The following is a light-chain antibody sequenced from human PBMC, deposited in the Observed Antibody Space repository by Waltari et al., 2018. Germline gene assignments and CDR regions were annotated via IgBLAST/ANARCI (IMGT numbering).Light chain of an antibody. J-gene: IGKJ4*01. CDR3: QQYNTYPLT. Sequence: DIEMTQSPSSVSASVGDSVTITCRASQEITRWLAWYQQRPGKAPKLLLYGVSTLQRGVPSRFSGSHSGTNFTLTISTLQPDDFATYYCQQYNTYPLTFGGGTKVEV. V-gene: IGKV1D-16*01. CDR2: GVS. CDR1: QEITRW.